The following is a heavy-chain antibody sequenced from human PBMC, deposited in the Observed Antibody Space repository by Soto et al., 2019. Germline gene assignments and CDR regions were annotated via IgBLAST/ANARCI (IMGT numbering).Heavy chain of an antibody. CDR2: ISHSGST. CDR1: GSSISSGYS. V-gene: IGHV4-38-2*01. Sequence: SETLSLTCAVAGSSISSGYSWGWIRQPPGKGLEWIGSISHSGSTYYNPSLKSRVTISVDTSKNQFSLKLSSVTATDTAVYYSARRYYDDTSGSHDFDYWGHGTLVTVSS. D-gene: IGHD3-22*01. J-gene: IGHJ4*01. CDR3: ARRYYDDTSGSHDFDY.